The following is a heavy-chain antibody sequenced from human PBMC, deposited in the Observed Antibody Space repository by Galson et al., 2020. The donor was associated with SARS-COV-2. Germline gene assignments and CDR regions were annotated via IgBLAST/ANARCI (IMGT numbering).Heavy chain of an antibody. J-gene: IGHJ3*02. CDR3: ARHGRNTIFGVVIIPAAFDI. Sequence: SQTLSLTCTVSGGSISSYHWSWIRQPPGKGLEWIGYIYSSGSTNYNPSLKSRVTISVDTSKNQFSLKLSSVTAADTAVYYCARHGRNTIFGVVIIPAAFDIWGQGTMVTVSS. CDR1: GGSISSYH. V-gene: IGHV4-59*08. CDR2: IYSSGST. D-gene: IGHD3-3*01.